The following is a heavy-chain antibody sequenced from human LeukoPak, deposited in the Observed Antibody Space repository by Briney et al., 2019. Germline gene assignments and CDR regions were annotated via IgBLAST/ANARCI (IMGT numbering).Heavy chain of an antibody. CDR2: VHDSGRT. Sequence: SEALSLTCTVSNGSINSYYWSWVRQPPGKGLEWIGYVHDSGRTKYNPSLKSRVTISVDTSKNHFSLRVTSVTAADTAVYYCARVTSSFNYAYYYYMDVWGKGTTVSISS. D-gene: IGHD2-2*01. V-gene: IGHV4-59*01. CDR3: ARVTSSFNYAYYYYMDV. J-gene: IGHJ6*03. CDR1: NGSINSYY.